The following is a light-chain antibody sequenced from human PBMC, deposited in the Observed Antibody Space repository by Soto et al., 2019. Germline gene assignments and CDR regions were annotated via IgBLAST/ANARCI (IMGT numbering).Light chain of an antibody. CDR3: GTWDSTLSGV. V-gene: IGLV1-51*01. J-gene: IGLJ1*01. CDR1: SSNIGNNY. Sequence: QSVLTQPPSVSAAPGQKVTISCSGSSSNIGNNYGYWYQHLPGAAPILIIYDNDKRSSGIPDRFSGSKSGTSATLDITGLQTGDEADYYCGTWDSTLSGVFGTGTKVTVL. CDR2: DND.